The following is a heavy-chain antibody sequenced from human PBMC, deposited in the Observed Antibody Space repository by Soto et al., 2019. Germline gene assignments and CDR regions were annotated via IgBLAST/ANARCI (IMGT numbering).Heavy chain of an antibody. Sequence: GGSLRLSCAASGFTFSSYGMHWVRQAPGKGLEWVAVISYDGSNKYYADSVKGRFTISRDNSKNTLYLQMNSLRAEDTAVYYCANANSEQLLSYYYYGMDVWGQGTTVTVSS. CDR2: ISYDGSNK. CDR3: ANANSEQLLSYYYYGMDV. CDR1: GFTFSSYG. V-gene: IGHV3-30*18. J-gene: IGHJ6*02. D-gene: IGHD6-6*01.